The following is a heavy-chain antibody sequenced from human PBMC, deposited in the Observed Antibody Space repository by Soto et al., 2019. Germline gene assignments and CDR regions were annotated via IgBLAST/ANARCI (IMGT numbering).Heavy chain of an antibody. J-gene: IGHJ6*03. CDR3: ARGVYCSSTSCSRRYYYYYYMDV. D-gene: IGHD2-2*01. CDR2: INAGNGNT. CDR1: GYTFTSYA. V-gene: IGHV1-3*01. Sequence: GASVKVSCKASGYTFTSYAMHWVRQAPGQRLEWMGWINAGNGNTKYSQKFQGRVTITRDTSASTAYMELSSLRSEDTAVYYCARGVYCSSTSCSRRYYYYYYMDVWSKGTTVTVSS.